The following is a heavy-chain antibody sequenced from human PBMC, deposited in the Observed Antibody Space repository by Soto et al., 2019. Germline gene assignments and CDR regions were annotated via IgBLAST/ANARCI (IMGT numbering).Heavy chain of an antibody. CDR2: INGDGSST. CDR1: GFTFRSYW. Sequence: GGSLRLCCAASGFTFRSYWMHWVRQAPGKGLVWVSRINGDGSSTNYADSVKGRFTISRDNAKNTLYLEMNSLRAEDTAVYYCARDRGLSYYNSFDYWGQGNLVTVSS. V-gene: IGHV3-74*01. D-gene: IGHD3-10*01. CDR3: ARDRGLSYYNSFDY. J-gene: IGHJ4*02.